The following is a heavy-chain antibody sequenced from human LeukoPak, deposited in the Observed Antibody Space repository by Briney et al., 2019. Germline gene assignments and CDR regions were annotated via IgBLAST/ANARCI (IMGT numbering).Heavy chain of an antibody. D-gene: IGHD2-2*01. Sequence: ASVKVSCKASGYTFTGYYMHWVRQAPGQGLEWMGWINPNSGGTNYAQKFQGRVTMTRDTSISTAYMELSGLRSDDTAVYYCARDKYCSSTSCYTTNWFDPWGQGTLVTVSS. CDR1: GYTFTGYY. CDR2: INPNSGGT. V-gene: IGHV1-2*02. J-gene: IGHJ5*02. CDR3: ARDKYCSSTSCYTTNWFDP.